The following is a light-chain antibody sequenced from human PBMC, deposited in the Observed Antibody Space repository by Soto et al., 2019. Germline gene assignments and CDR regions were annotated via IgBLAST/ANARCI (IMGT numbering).Light chain of an antibody. Sequence: EIVLTQSPGTLSLSPGERATLSCRASQSASSYLAWYQQKPGQAPRLLIYGASSRATGIPDRFSGSGSGTDFPLTISRLEPEDFAVYYCQQYGSSPYAFGQGTKLEIK. V-gene: IGKV3-20*01. CDR2: GAS. J-gene: IGKJ2*01. CDR3: QQYGSSPYA. CDR1: QSASSY.